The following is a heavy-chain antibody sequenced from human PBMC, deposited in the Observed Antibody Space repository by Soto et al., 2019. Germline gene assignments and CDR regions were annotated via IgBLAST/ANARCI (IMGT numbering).Heavy chain of an antibody. D-gene: IGHD3-22*01. J-gene: IGHJ4*02. V-gene: IGHV3-7*04. CDR1: GFTFRSHW. CDR2: IKQDGSEK. Sequence: EVQLVESGGGLVQPGGSLRLSCAASGFTFRSHWMSWVRQAPGKGLEWVANIKQDGSEKYYVDSVKGRVTISRDNAKNSLHLQMNGLRAEDTAVYYCARADYYDSSGYYCGNWGQGTLVTVSS. CDR3: ARADYYDSSGYYCGN.